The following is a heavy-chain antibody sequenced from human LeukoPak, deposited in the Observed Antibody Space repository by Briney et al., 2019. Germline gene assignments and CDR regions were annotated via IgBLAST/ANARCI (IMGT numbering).Heavy chain of an antibody. D-gene: IGHD2-2*02. Sequence: SETLSLTCAVYGGSFSGYSWSWIRQPPGKVLEWIGEVNHGGSTNYNPSLKSRVTISVDTSKNRFSLNLSSVTAADTAVYYCARGRRSRYCSGTSCYTATPNWFDPWGQGTLVTVSS. V-gene: IGHV4-34*01. CDR1: GGSFSGYS. J-gene: IGHJ5*02. CDR2: VNHGGST. CDR3: ARGRRSRYCSGTSCYTATPNWFDP.